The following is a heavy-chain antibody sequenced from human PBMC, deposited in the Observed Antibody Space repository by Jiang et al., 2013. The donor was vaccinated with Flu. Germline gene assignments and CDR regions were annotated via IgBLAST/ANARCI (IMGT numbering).Heavy chain of an antibody. CDR1: GGTFSSYT. D-gene: IGHD5-18*01. Sequence: GAEVKKPGSSVKVSCKASGGTFSSYTISWVRQAPGQGLEWMGRIIPILGIANYAQKFQGRVTITADKSTSTAYMELSSLRSEDTAVYYCARDRRHPQGYSYGYNYYYGMDVWGQGTT. CDR3: ARDRRHPQGYSYGYNYYYGMDV. J-gene: IGHJ6*02. V-gene: IGHV1-69*04. CDR2: IIPILGIA.